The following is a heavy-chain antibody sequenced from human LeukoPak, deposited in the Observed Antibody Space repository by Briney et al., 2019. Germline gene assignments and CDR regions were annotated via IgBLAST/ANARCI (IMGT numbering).Heavy chain of an antibody. Sequence: GESLKISCMRSGDSSTSYWTGGVRQMPGKGMEWMGLIYPGDSDTRYSPSFQGQVTISADTSISTADLRCSSLKASITVRDECASCGDSGGGPDYWGQGTLVTVSS. CDR3: ASCGDSGGGPDY. CDR1: GDSSTSYW. J-gene: IGHJ4*02. CDR2: IYPGDSDT. V-gene: IGHV5-51*02. D-gene: IGHD4-17*01.